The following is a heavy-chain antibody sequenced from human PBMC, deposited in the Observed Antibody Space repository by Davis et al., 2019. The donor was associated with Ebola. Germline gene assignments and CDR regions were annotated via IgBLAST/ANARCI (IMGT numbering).Heavy chain of an antibody. J-gene: IGHJ4*02. Sequence: ASVKVSCKASGYTFTGYYMHWVQQAPGQGLEWMGWINPKSGGTNYAQKFQGRVTMTRDTSISIVYMELSRLRSDDTAVYYCARDSSGADYWGQGTLVTVSS. CDR3: ARDSSGADY. D-gene: IGHD3-22*01. V-gene: IGHV1-2*02. CDR1: GYTFTGYY. CDR2: INPKSGGT.